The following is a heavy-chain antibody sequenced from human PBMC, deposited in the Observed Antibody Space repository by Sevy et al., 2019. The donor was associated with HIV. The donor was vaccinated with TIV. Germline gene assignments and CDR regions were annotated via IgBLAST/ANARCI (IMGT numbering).Heavy chain of an antibody. V-gene: IGHV3-23*01. J-gene: IGHJ4*02. CDR1: GFTFNIYA. D-gene: IGHD3-22*01. Sequence: GGSLRLPCAASGFTFNIYAMSWVRQAPGKGLEWLSAISGGGDGTYYAYSVKGRFTISGDNSRNTLYLQMNSLGAEDTAVYYCAKRPYYYYNSDGHLVSSTYEADYWGQGTLVTVSS. CDR2: ISGGGDGT. CDR3: AKRPYYYYNSDGHLVSSTYEADY.